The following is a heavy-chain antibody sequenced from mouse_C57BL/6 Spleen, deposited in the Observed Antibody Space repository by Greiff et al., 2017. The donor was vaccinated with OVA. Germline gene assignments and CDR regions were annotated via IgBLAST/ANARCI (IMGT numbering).Heavy chain of an antibody. CDR1: GYTFTSYW. D-gene: IGHD1-1*01. CDR3: AREFGDYGSSYGY. J-gene: IGHJ2*01. Sequence: QVQLKESGAELVMPGASVKLSCKASGYTFTSYWMHWVKQRPGQGLEWIGEIDPSDSYTNYNQKFKGKSTLTVDKSSSTAYMQLSSLTSEDSAVYYCAREFGDYGSSYGYWGQGTTLTVSS. CDR2: IDPSDSYT. V-gene: IGHV1-69*01.